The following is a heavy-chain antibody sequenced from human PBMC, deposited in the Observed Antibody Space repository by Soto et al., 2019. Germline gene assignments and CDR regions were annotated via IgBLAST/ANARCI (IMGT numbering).Heavy chain of an antibody. V-gene: IGHV4-34*01. J-gene: IGHJ4*02. CDR1: GGSFSGYY. D-gene: IGHD6-6*01. Sequence: SETLSLTCAVYGGSFSGYYWSWIRQPPGKGLEWIGEINHSGSTNYNPSLKSRVTISVDTSKNQFSLKLSSVTAADTAVYYCAPMHGYSSSSSYSTEPGYWGQGTLVTVSS. CDR2: INHSGST. CDR3: APMHGYSSSSSYSTEPGY.